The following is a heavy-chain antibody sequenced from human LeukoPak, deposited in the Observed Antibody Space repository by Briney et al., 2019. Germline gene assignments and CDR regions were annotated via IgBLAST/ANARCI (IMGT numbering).Heavy chain of an antibody. CDR2: ISHGGST. Sequence: PSETLSLTCAVSGDSISSRNWWSWVRQPPGEGLAWIGEISHGGSTKYNPSLKNRVTISKDNFKNEFSLRLNSVTAADTAVYFCTRSGGWWSLDYWGQGALVTVSS. CDR3: TRSGGWWSLDY. V-gene: IGHV4-4*02. J-gene: IGHJ4*02. CDR1: GDSISSRNW. D-gene: IGHD2-8*02.